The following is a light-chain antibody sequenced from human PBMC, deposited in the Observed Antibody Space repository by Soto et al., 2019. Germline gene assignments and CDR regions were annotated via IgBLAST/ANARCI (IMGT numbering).Light chain of an antibody. CDR2: DVT. Sequence: QSALTQPASVSGSPGLSIAISCTGTSSDVGGYNSVSWYQQHPGKAPKLVIYDVTSRPSGVSNRFSGCKSGNTASLTISGLQAEDEGDYYCSSYRTGGSYVFGTGTKLTVL. CDR1: SSDVGGYNS. CDR3: SSYRTGGSYV. J-gene: IGLJ1*01. V-gene: IGLV2-14*01.